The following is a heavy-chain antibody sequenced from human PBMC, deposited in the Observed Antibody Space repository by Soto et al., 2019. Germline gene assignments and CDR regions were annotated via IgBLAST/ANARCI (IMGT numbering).Heavy chain of an antibody. CDR1: GFTFSNYA. J-gene: IGHJ4*02. V-gene: IGHV3-23*01. CDR2: ISGNGGST. Sequence: GSLRLSCAASGFTFSNYAMSWVRQAPGKGLEWVSTISGNGGSTYYADSVKGRFTISRDNSKNMLFLQINSLRDYDSAVYYCAKRPASIITFDYWGQGTPVTVSS. D-gene: IGHD2-2*01. CDR3: AKRPASIITFDY.